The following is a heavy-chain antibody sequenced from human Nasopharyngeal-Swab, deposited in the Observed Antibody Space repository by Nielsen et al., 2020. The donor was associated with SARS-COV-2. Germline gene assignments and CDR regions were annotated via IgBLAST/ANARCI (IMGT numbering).Heavy chain of an antibody. CDR3: ANEPADYYYGMDV. V-gene: IGHV3-23*01. CDR1: GFTFSSYA. J-gene: IGHJ6*02. D-gene: IGHD6-13*01. CDR2: ISGSGGST. Sequence: GGSLRLSCAASGFTFSSYAMSWVRQAPGKGLEWVSAISGSGGSTYYADSVKGRFTISRDKSKNTLYLQMNSLRAEDTAVYYCANEPADYYYGMDVWGQGTTVTVSS.